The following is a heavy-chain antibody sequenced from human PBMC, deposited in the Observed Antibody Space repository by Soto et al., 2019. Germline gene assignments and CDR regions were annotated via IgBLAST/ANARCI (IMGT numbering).Heavy chain of an antibody. CDR3: ARPHGGSSGWDNWFDP. CDR2: TYYSGST. J-gene: IGHJ5*02. D-gene: IGHD6-25*01. CDR1: GFSISSYY. Sequence: SDTLSLTCTVSGFSISSYYWSWIRQPPGKGLEWIGYTYYSGSTNYNPSLKSRVTISVDTSKNQFSLKLSSVTAADTAVYYCARPHGGSSGWDNWFDPWGQGTLVTVS. V-gene: IGHV4-59*01.